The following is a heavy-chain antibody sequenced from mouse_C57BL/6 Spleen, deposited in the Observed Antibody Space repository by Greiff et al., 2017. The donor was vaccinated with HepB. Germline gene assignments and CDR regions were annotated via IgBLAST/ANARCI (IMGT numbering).Heavy chain of an antibody. J-gene: IGHJ4*01. CDR3: ASPFTTVVANYAMDY. V-gene: IGHV1-22*01. CDR1: GYKFPDYN. CDR2: INPNNGGT. D-gene: IGHD1-1*01. Sequence: VQLKESGPELVKPGASVKMSCKASGYKFPDYNMHWVKQSHGKGLEWIGYINPNNGGTSYNQKFKGKATLTVNKSSSTAYMELRSLTSEDSAVYYCASPFTTVVANYAMDYWGQGTSVTVSS.